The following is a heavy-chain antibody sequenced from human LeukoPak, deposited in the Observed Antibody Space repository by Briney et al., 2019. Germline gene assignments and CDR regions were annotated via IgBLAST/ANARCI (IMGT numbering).Heavy chain of an antibody. J-gene: IGHJ6*02. V-gene: IGHV3-21*01. CDR2: ISSSSSYI. D-gene: IGHD3-3*01. CDR3: ARSITIFGVVIIHYGMDV. CDR1: GFTFSSYS. Sequence: GGSLRLSCAASGFTFSSYSMNWVRQAPGKGLEWVSSISSSSSYIYYADSVKGRFTISRDNDKNPLYLQMNSIRAEDTAVYYCARSITIFGVVIIHYGMDVWGQGTTVTVSS.